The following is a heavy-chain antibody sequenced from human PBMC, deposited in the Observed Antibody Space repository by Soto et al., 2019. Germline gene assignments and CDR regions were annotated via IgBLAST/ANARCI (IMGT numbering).Heavy chain of an antibody. CDR2: IYHSGST. Sequence: QLQLQESGSGLVKPSQTLSLTCAVSGGSISSGGYSWSWIRQPPGKGLEWMGYIYHSGSTYYNPSLKSRVTISVDRSKNQFSLKLSSVTAADTAVYYCARVARLSSSYDSSGYYFDYWGQGTLVTVSS. J-gene: IGHJ4*02. CDR1: GGSISSGGYS. CDR3: ARVARLSSSYDSSGYYFDY. D-gene: IGHD3-22*01. V-gene: IGHV4-30-2*01.